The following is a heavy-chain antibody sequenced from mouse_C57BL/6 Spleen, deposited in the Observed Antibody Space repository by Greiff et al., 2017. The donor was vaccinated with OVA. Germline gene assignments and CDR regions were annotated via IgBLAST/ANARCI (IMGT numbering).Heavy chain of an antibody. D-gene: IGHD1-1*01. CDR3: ASGHYDSSYGGYFDY. Sequence: QVQLQQSGAELVKPGASVKISCKASGYAFSSYWMNWVKQRPGKGLEWIGQIYPGDGDTNYNGKFKGKATLTADKSSSTAYMQLSSLTSEDSAVYFCASGHYDSSYGGYFDYWGQGTTLTVSS. J-gene: IGHJ2*01. V-gene: IGHV1-80*01. CDR1: GYAFSSYW. CDR2: IYPGDGDT.